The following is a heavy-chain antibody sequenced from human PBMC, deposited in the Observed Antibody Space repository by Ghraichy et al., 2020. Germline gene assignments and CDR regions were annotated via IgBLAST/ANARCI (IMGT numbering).Heavy chain of an antibody. V-gene: IGHV4-4*09. CDR3: ARTHYREDY. J-gene: IGHJ4*02. CDR2: IDTSRST. CDR1: GGSISSHY. D-gene: IGHD1-26*01. Sequence: TLSLSCTVSGGSISSHYWSWIRQSPGKGLEWIGYIDTSRSTYYNPSLGGRVTISLDTSKIHFSLKLASVTAADTAVYYCARTHYREDYWGQGTLVTVSS.